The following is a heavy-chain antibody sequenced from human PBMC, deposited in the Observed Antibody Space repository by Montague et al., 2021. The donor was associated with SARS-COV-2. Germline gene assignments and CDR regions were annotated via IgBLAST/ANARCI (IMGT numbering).Heavy chain of an antibody. V-gene: IGHV4-59*12. CDR1: GGSISSYY. J-gene: IGHJ3*02. Sequence: SETLSLTCTVSGGSISSYYWSWIRQPPGKGLEWIGYIYYSGSTNYNPSLKSRVTISVDTSKNQFSLKLSSVTAADTAVYYCAREGVGATTNDAFDIWGQGTMVTVSS. CDR3: AREGVGATTNDAFDI. CDR2: IYYSGST. D-gene: IGHD1-26*01.